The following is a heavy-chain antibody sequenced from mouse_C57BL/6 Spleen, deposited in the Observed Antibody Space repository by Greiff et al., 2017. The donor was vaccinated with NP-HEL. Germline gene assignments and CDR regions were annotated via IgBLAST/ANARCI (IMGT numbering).Heavy chain of an antibody. V-gene: IGHV5-17*01. D-gene: IGHD1-1*01. CDR3: AGTTVVDYWYFDV. CDR1: GFTFSDYG. Sequence: EVQVVESGGGLVKPGGSLKLSCAASGFTFSDYGMHWVRQAPEKGLEWVAYISSGSSTIYYADTVKGRFTISRDNAKNTLFLQMTSLRSEDTAMYYCAGTTVVDYWYFDVWGTGTTVTVSS. CDR2: ISSGSSTI. J-gene: IGHJ1*03.